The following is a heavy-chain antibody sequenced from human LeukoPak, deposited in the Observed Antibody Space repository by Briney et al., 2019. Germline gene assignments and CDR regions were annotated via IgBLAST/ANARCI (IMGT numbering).Heavy chain of an antibody. V-gene: IGHV4-38-2*02. Sequence: PSETLSLTCTVSGYSISSGYYWGWIRQPPGKGLEWIGSIYHSGSTYYNPSLKSRVTISVDTSKNQFSLKMTSVTAADTAVYYCASLYTAMVPFDYWGQGTLVTVSS. CDR2: IYHSGST. D-gene: IGHD5-18*01. CDR3: ASLYTAMVPFDY. CDR1: GYSISSGYY. J-gene: IGHJ4*02.